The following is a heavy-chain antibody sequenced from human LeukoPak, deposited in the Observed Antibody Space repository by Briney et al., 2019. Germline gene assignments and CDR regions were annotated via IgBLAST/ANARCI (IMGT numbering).Heavy chain of an antibody. CDR2: ITPTSGGT. V-gene: IGHV1-46*01. J-gene: IGHJ4*02. Sequence: ASVKVSCKASGYTFSEHHMHWVRQAPGQGLEWMGKITPTSGGTMYAQKFQDRVTMTRDMSTSTVYMELSSLRSEDTAVYFCARDTYGSDYWGQGTRVTVSA. CDR3: ARDTYGSDY. D-gene: IGHD3-10*01. CDR1: GYTFSEHH.